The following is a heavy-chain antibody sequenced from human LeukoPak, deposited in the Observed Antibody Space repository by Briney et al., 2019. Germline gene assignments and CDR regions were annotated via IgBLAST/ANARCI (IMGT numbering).Heavy chain of an antibody. CDR3: ARGMYYYGSGSSFDN. D-gene: IGHD3-10*01. Sequence: PGGSLRLSCAASGFTFSSYWMSWVRQAPGKGLEWVANIKQDGSDKYYVDSVKGRFTISRDNAKNSLYLQMNSLRAEDTAVYYCARGMYYYGSGSSFDNWGQGTLVTVSS. CDR1: GFTFSSYW. CDR2: IKQDGSDK. V-gene: IGHV3-7*02. J-gene: IGHJ4*02.